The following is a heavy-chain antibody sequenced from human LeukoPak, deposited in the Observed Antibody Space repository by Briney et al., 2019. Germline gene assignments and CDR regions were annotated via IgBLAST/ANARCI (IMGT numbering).Heavy chain of an antibody. J-gene: IGHJ4*02. V-gene: IGHV3-23*01. CDR2: ISGSGGST. CDR1: GFTISSYA. CDR3: AKDMVSGRRSRYYDILTGYYC. D-gene: IGHD3-9*01. Sequence: PGGSLRLSCAASGFTISSYAMSWVRQAPGKGLEWVSAISGSGGSTYYADSVKGRFTISRDNSKNTLYLQMKSLRAEDTAVYYCAKDMVSGRRSRYYDILTGYYCWGQGTLVTVSS.